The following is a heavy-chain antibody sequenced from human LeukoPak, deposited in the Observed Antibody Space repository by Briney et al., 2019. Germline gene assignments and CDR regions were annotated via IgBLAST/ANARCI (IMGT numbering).Heavy chain of an antibody. CDR1: GGSISSGDYY. V-gene: IGHV4-61*02. J-gene: IGHJ3*02. Sequence: SETLSLTCTVSGGSISSGDYYWSWIRQPAGKGLEWIGRTYTSGSTNYNPSLKSRVTMSVDTSKNQFSLKLSSVTAADTAVYYCARDPGYCSSTSCYTGDAFDIWGQGTMVTVSS. D-gene: IGHD2-2*02. CDR2: TYTSGST. CDR3: ARDPGYCSSTSCYTGDAFDI.